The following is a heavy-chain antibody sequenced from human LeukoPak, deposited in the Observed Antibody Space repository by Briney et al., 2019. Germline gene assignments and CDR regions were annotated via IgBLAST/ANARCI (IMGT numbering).Heavy chain of an antibody. Sequence: GGSLRLSCAASGFTFSNYGMHWVRQAPGKGLEWVAVIWYDGSNKSYADSMKGRFTISRDNSKNTLYLQMNSLRAEDTAVYYCARDFGVPAAIPRGAFDIWGQGTMVTVSS. D-gene: IGHD2-2*02. CDR1: GFTFSNYG. CDR2: IWYDGSNK. CDR3: ARDFGVPAAIPRGAFDI. V-gene: IGHV3-33*08. J-gene: IGHJ3*02.